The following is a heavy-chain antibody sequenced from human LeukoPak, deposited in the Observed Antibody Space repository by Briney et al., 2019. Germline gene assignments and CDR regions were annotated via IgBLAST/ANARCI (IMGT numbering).Heavy chain of an antibody. Sequence: PGGTLRLSCAASGFTISTYGMTWVRQAPGKGLEWVSSFSGTDGSTYYADSVKGRFTISRDNSKNTLYLQMNSLRAEDTAVYYCAKGWKVTAILGFDYWGQGTLVTVSS. CDR2: FSGTDGST. D-gene: IGHD2-21*02. J-gene: IGHJ4*02. CDR3: AKGWKVTAILGFDY. V-gene: IGHV3-23*01. CDR1: GFTISTYG.